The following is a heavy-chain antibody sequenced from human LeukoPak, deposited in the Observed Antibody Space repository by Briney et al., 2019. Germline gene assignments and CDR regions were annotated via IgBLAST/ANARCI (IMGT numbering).Heavy chain of an antibody. D-gene: IGHD6-6*01. J-gene: IGHJ4*02. CDR2: INPNSGGT. CDR1: GYTFTGYY. Sequence: ASVKVSCKASGYTFTGYYMHWVRQAPGQGLEWMGWINPNSGGTNYAQKFQGRVTMTRDTSISTAYMELSRLRSDDTAVYYCARYVYSSSSYDYWGQGTLVTVSS. V-gene: IGHV1-2*02. CDR3: ARYVYSSSSYDY.